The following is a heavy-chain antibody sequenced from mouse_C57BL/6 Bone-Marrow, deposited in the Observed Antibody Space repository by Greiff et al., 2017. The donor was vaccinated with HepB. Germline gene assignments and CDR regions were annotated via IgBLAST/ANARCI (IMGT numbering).Heavy chain of an antibody. V-gene: IGHV1-75*01. CDR1: GYTFTDYY. CDR2: IFPGSGST. CDR3: ARPNYYGSSYSWFAY. J-gene: IGHJ3*01. Sequence: QVQLQQSGPELVKPGASVKISCKASGYTFTDYYINWVKQRPGQGLEWIGWIFPGSGSTYYNEKFKGKATLTVDKSSSTAYMLLSSLTSEDSAVYFCARPNYYGSSYSWFAYWGQGTLVTVSA. D-gene: IGHD1-1*01.